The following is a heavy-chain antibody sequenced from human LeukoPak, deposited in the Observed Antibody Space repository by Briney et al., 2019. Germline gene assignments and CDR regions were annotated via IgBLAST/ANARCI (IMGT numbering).Heavy chain of an antibody. D-gene: IGHD3-22*01. CDR1: GYTFSGHY. J-gene: IGHJ4*02. Sequence: EASVKVSCKASGYTFSGHYMHWVRQAPGQGPEWMGWIKPSSGATNYAQKFRGRVTMTRDTSNRTSYMELSRLRSDDTALYYCASCYYDSSGYYYFDYWGQGTLVTVSS. CDR3: ASCYYDSSGYYYFDY. V-gene: IGHV1-2*02. CDR2: IKPSSGAT.